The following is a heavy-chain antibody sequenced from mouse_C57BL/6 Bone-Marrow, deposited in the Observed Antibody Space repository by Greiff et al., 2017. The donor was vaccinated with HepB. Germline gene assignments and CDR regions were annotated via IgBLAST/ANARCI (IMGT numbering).Heavy chain of an antibody. D-gene: IGHD2-4*01. Sequence: VKLVESGAELVRPGTSVKMSCKASGYTFTNYWIGWAKQRPGHGLEWIGDIYPGGGYTNYNEKFKGKATLTADKSSSTAYMQFSSLTSEDSAIYYCARWYDYDGWFAYWGQGTLVTVSA. CDR2: IYPGGGYT. CDR1: GYTFTNYW. V-gene: IGHV1-63*01. CDR3: ARWYDYDGWFAY. J-gene: IGHJ3*01.